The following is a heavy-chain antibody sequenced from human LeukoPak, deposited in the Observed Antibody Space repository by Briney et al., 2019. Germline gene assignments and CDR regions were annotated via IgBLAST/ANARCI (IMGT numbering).Heavy chain of an antibody. CDR3: AKDMVWGWFFDL. V-gene: IGHV3-43*02. J-gene: IGHJ2*01. CDR2: TSGDGGTT. Sequence: PGGSLRLSCAASEFKFADYAMHWVRQIPGGGLEWVSLTSGDGGTTYFADSVKGRFTISRDNSKNSLYLQMNSLRTEDTAFYYCAKDMVWGWFFDLWGRGTLVTVSS. CDR1: EFKFADYA. D-gene: IGHD7-27*01.